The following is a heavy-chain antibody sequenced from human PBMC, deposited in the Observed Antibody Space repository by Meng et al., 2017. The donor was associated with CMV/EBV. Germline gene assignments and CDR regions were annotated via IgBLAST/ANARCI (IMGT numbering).Heavy chain of an antibody. Sequence: GESLKISCAASEFTFSSYTMSWVRQAPGKGLEWVSSITPNSSYILYADSMKGRVTISRDNAKDSLYLQMNSLRAEDTAVYYCARAGGLEFDYWGQGTLVTVSS. V-gene: IGHV3-21*06. D-gene: IGHD3/OR15-3a*01. CDR1: EFTFSSYT. J-gene: IGHJ4*02. CDR2: ITPNSSYI. CDR3: ARAGGLEFDY.